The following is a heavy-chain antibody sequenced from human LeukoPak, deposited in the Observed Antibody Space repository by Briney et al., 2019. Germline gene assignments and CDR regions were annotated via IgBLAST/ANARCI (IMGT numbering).Heavy chain of an antibody. J-gene: IGHJ4*02. D-gene: IGHD3-10*01. V-gene: IGHV3-48*04. CDR3: AMVRGAIFDH. CDR1: GITFSKYS. Sequence: PGGSLRLSCAASGITFSKYSMNWVRQAPGKGLEWISYISSSSDTIYYADSVKGRFTISRDNAENSLYLQMNSLRAEDTAVYYCAMVRGAIFDHWGQGTLVTVSS. CDR2: ISSSSDTI.